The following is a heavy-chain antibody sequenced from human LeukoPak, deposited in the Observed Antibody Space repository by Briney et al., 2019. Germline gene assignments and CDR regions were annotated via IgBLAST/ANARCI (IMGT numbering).Heavy chain of an antibody. Sequence: SETLSLTCTVSGGSISSYYWSWIRQPARKGLEWIGRIYTSGSTNYNPSLKSRFTMSVDTSKNQFSLKLSSVTAADTAVYYCARNGVATLYYYYMDVWGKGTTVTVSS. CDR3: ARNGVATLYYYYMDV. D-gene: IGHD5-12*01. CDR1: GGSISSYY. J-gene: IGHJ6*03. CDR2: IYTSGST. V-gene: IGHV4-4*07.